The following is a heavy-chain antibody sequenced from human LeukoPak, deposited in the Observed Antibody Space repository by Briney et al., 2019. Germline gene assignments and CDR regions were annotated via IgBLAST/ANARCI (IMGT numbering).Heavy chain of an antibody. Sequence: SETLSLTCAVYGGSFSGYYWSWIRQPPGKGLEWIGEINHSGSTNYNPSLKSRVTISVDTSKNQFSLKLSSVTAADTAVYYCARPLFGSSGYLGALDIWGQGTMVTVSS. J-gene: IGHJ3*02. CDR1: GGSFSGYY. V-gene: IGHV4-34*01. D-gene: IGHD3-22*01. CDR3: ARPLFGSSGYLGALDI. CDR2: INHSGST.